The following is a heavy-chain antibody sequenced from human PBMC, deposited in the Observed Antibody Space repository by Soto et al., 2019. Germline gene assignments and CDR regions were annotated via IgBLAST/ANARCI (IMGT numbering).Heavy chain of an antibody. CDR3: ARHYYDSNGYYYADY. Sequence: GESLKISCKGSGYNFASYWLGWVRQMPGKGLEWMGIIYPGDSDTIYSPSFQGQVTISADKSISTAYLQWSSLKASDTAMYYCARHYYDSNGYYYADYWGQGALVTVSS. CDR2: IYPGDSDT. V-gene: IGHV5-51*01. CDR1: GYNFASYW. J-gene: IGHJ4*02. D-gene: IGHD3-22*01.